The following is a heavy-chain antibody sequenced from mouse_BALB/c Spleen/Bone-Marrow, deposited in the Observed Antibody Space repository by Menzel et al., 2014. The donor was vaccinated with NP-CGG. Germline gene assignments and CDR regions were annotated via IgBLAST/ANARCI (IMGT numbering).Heavy chain of an antibody. CDR2: IRNKAYGYTT. CDR1: GFTFTGYY. Sequence: EVKLMESGGGLVQPGGSLRLSCTTSGFTFTGYYMSWVRQPPGKALEWLAFIRNKAYGYTTEYSASVRGRFTISRDNSQSILYLQMNTLRAEDSATYYCARFPMDYWGQGTSVTVSS. J-gene: IGHJ4*01. V-gene: IGHV7-3*02. CDR3: ARFPMDY.